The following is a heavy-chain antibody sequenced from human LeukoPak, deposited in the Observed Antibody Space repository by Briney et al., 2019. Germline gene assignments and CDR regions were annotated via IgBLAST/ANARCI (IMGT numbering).Heavy chain of an antibody. Sequence: PSEALSLTCTVSGGSISNYHWSWIRQPPGKGPEWIGYIHYSGRTNCSPSLKSRVTMSVDTSKNQFSLKLSSVTAADTAVYYCARHLYSGDSSFDYWGQGTLVTASS. D-gene: IGHD1-26*01. CDR3: ARHLYSGDSSFDY. V-gene: IGHV4-59*08. CDR2: IHYSGRT. CDR1: GGSISNYH. J-gene: IGHJ4*02.